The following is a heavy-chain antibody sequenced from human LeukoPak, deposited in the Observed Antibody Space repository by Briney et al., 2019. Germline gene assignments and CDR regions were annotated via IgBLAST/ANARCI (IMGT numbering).Heavy chain of an antibody. V-gene: IGHV3-23*01. CDR3: AKAIGQEVPAGSRWYDP. CDR1: GFTFSSYA. CDR2: ISGGGGAT. J-gene: IGHJ5*02. D-gene: IGHD2-2*01. Sequence: GGSLRLSCVASGFTFSSYAMTWVRQAPGKGLDWVSTISGGGGATYHADSVKGRFTISRDNFKNTLYLQMSSLRTEDTAVYYCAKAIGQEVPAGSRWYDPWGQGTLVTVSS.